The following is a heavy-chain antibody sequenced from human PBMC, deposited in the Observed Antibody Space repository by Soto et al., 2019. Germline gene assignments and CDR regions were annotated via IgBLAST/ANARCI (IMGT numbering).Heavy chain of an antibody. CDR3: TTRGDRGNYYVH. V-gene: IGHV3-23*01. J-gene: IGHJ4*02. D-gene: IGHD1-26*01. CDR2: IGGSGANT. CDR1: GFTFNSYG. Sequence: DVQLLESGGGLVQPGGSLRLSCTASGFTFNSYGMAWVRQAPGKGLEWVSSIGGSGANTYYADSVKGRFTISRDNSKNTLYLQINRLRADDTAIYYSTTRGDRGNYYVHWGQGTLVTVSS.